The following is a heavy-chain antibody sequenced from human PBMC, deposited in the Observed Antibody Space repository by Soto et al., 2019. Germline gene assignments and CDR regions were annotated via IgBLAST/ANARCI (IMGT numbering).Heavy chain of an antibody. V-gene: IGHV4-31*03. D-gene: IGHD3-10*01. J-gene: IGHJ4*02. CDR3: ARARQLRYYYGSGSEGGVDY. Sequence: SETLSLTCTVSGGSISSGGYYWSWIRQHPGKGLEWIGYIYYSGSTYYNPSLKSRVTISVDTSKNQFSLKLSSVTAADTAVYYCARARQLRYYYGSGSEGGVDYWGQGTLVTVSS. CDR2: IYYSGST. CDR1: GGSISSGGYY.